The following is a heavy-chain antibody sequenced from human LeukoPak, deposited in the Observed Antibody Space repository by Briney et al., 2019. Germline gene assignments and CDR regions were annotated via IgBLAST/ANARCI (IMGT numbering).Heavy chain of an antibody. V-gene: IGHV4-39*07. CDR2: IYHSGTT. J-gene: IGHJ4*02. Sequence: SETLSLTCTVSGGSISSSSYYWDWIRQPPGKGLEWIGDIYHSGTTNYNPSLKSRLTISVDQSKNQFSLRLTSVTAADTAVYYCARISGDYSYLPFDHWGQGALVAVPP. CDR1: GGSISSSSYY. D-gene: IGHD4-11*01. CDR3: ARISGDYSYLPFDH.